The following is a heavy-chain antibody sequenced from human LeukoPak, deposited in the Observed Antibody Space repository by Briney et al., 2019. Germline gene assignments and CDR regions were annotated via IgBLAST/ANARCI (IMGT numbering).Heavy chain of an antibody. J-gene: IGHJ4*02. CDR3: ARGSIAGATID. CDR1: GGSLSSYY. V-gene: IGHV4-59*01. D-gene: IGHD1-26*01. CDR2: IYYSGST. Sequence: SETLSLTCTVSGGSLSSYYWSWIRQPPGKGLEWIGYIYYSGSTNYNPSLKSRVTISADTSKNQFSLKLSSVTAADTAVYYCARGSIAGATIDWGQGTLVTVSS.